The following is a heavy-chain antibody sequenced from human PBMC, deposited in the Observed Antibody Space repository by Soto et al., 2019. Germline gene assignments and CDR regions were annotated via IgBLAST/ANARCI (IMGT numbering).Heavy chain of an antibody. Sequence: PSETLSLTCTVSGGSISRGGYYWSWIRQNPGKGLEWIGYIYYSGSTYYNPSLKSRVTISVDTSKNQFSLKLSSVTAADTAVYYCARAQLTRYGMDVWGQGTTVTVSS. CDR2: IYYSGST. J-gene: IGHJ6*02. D-gene: IGHD2-2*01. CDR1: GGSISRGGYY. V-gene: IGHV4-31*03. CDR3: ARAQLTRYGMDV.